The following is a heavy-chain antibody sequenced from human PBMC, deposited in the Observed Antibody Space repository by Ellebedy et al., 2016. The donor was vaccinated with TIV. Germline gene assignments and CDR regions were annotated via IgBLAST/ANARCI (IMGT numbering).Heavy chain of an antibody. D-gene: IGHD2-21*02. V-gene: IGHV5-10-1*01. Sequence: GESLKISCTGSGYSFSTYWISWVRQMPGKGLEWMGRIDPSDSVTNYNPSFQGHVPFSVDTSIATAYLQWASLKASDSAIYYCARRGVVTALDAFDIWGQGTMVTVSS. CDR3: ARRGVVTALDAFDI. J-gene: IGHJ3*02. CDR2: IDPSDSVT. CDR1: GYSFSTYW.